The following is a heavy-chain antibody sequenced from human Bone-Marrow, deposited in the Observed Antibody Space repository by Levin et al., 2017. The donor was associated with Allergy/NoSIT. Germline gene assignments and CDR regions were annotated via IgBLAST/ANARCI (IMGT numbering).Heavy chain of an antibody. CDR2: ISSSGNRM. CDR3: ARDLPAGYSSA. Sequence: GESLKISCATSGFTFSGYSMTWIRQAPGKGLEWLSSISSSGNRMYYADSVKGRFTISRDSAKNSLYLQMNSLRAEDTATYYCARDLPAGYSSAWGQGTLVTVSS. J-gene: IGHJ5*02. V-gene: IGHV3-11*01. CDR1: GFTFSGYS. D-gene: IGHD6-19*01.